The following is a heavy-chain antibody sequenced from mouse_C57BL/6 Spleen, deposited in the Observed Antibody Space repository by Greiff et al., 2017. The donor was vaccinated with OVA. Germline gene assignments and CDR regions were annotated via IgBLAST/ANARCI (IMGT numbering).Heavy chain of an antibody. CDR3: ARPRVYGGNWYFDV. CDR2: ISNGGGST. J-gene: IGHJ1*03. Sequence: EVQLVESGGGLVQPGGSLKLSCAASGFTFSDYYMYWVRQTPEKRLEWVAYISNGGGSTYYPDTVKGRFTISRDNAKNTLYLQMSRLKSEDTAMYYCARPRVYGGNWYFDVWGTGTTVTVSS. V-gene: IGHV5-12*01. CDR1: GFTFSDYY. D-gene: IGHD1-1*02.